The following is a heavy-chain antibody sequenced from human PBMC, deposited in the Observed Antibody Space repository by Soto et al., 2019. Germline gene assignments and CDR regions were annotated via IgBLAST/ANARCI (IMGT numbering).Heavy chain of an antibody. CDR2: ISSSGSTI. V-gene: IGHV3-48*03. J-gene: IGHJ4*02. CDR3: ARAAHNSAFDY. Sequence: GGSLRLSCAASGFTFSSYEMNWVRQAPGKGLEWVSYISSSGSTIYYAASVKGRFTISRDNAKNSLYLQMNSLRAEDTAVDYCARAAHNSAFDYWGQGTLVTVSS. CDR1: GFTFSSYE. D-gene: IGHD1-20*01.